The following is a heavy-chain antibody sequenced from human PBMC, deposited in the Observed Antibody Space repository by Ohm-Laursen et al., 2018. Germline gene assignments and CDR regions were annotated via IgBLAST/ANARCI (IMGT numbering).Heavy chain of an antibody. CDR3: TTVRVAVAGMRDY. CDR2: IKSKTDGGTT. J-gene: IGHJ4*02. D-gene: IGHD6-19*01. Sequence: SLRLSCAASGFTFSDYYMSWIRQAPGKGLEWVGRIKSKTDGGTTDYAAPVKGRFTISRDDSKNTLYLQMNSLKTEDTAVYYCTTVRVAVAGMRDYWGQGTLVTVSS. V-gene: IGHV3-15*01. CDR1: GFTFSDYY.